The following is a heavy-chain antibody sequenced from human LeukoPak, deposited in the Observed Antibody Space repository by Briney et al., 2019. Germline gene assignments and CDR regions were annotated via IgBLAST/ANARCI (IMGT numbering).Heavy chain of an antibody. CDR1: RFILSSFS. Sequence: GGSLRLSCAASRFILSSFSMHWVRQSPGRGLEYVSAINYKGGTTYYADSVKGRFTISRDNSKNTLYLQMASLRDEDMAVYYCARVGPETAFDYWGQGTLVTVSS. V-gene: IGHV3-64*02. J-gene: IGHJ4*02. CDR2: INYKGGTT. CDR3: ARVGPETAFDY. D-gene: IGHD1-14*01.